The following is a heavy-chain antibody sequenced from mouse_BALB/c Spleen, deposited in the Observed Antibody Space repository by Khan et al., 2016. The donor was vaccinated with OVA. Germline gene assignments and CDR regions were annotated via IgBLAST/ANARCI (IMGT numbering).Heavy chain of an antibody. J-gene: IGHJ3*01. V-gene: IGHV1S29*02. D-gene: IGHD1-2*01. Sequence: EVQLQESGPELVKPGASVKISCKASGYTFSDYNMDWVKQGHGKSLEWIGYIHPNNGVTGYNQKFKTKATLTVDTSSSTAYMELRSLTSEDSAVYYCARSGYGSFAFWGQGTLVTVSA. CDR1: GYTFSDYN. CDR2: IHPNNGVT. CDR3: ARSGYGSFAF.